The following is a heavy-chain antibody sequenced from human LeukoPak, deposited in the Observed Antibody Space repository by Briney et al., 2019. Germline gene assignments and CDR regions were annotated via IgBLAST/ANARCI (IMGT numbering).Heavy chain of an antibody. CDR2: ISAYNGNT. D-gene: IGHD3-10*01. Sequence: ASVKVSCKASGYTFTSYGISWVRQAPGQGLEWMGWISAYNGNTNYAQKLQGRVTMTTDTSTSTAYMELRSLRSDDTAVYYCARDRLLWFGELTPAPDNWFDPWGQGTLVTVSS. J-gene: IGHJ5*02. CDR3: ARDRLLWFGELTPAPDNWFDP. CDR1: GYTFTSYG. V-gene: IGHV1-18*01.